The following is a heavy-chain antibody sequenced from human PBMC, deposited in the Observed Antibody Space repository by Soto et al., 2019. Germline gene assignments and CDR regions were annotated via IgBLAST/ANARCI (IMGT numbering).Heavy chain of an antibody. V-gene: IGHV4-31*03. Sequence: SETLSLTCTVSGGSISSGGYYWSWIRQHPGKGLEWIGYIYYSGSTYYNPSLKSRVTISVDTSKNQFSLKLSSVTAADTAVYYCARTPSITMVRGVIRWFDPWGQGTLVTVSS. CDR2: IYYSGST. D-gene: IGHD3-10*01. CDR3: ARTPSITMVRGVIRWFDP. J-gene: IGHJ5*02. CDR1: GGSISSGGYY.